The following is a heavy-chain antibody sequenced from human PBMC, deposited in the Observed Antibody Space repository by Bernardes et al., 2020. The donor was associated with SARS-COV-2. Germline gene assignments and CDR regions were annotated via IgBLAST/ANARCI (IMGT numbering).Heavy chain of an antibody. Sequence: SEPLSLTCAVNGGSFSSYFWSWIRQSPGKGLQWIGEINHRGRTKYNPSLKSRVTLSVDTSKKEFSLNLKSLTAADTARYYCATGRFGEAPFHHWGQGTQVTVSS. D-gene: IGHD3-10*01. CDR3: ATGRFGEAPFHH. J-gene: IGHJ1*01. CDR2: INHRGRT. CDR1: GGSFSSYF. V-gene: IGHV4-34*01.